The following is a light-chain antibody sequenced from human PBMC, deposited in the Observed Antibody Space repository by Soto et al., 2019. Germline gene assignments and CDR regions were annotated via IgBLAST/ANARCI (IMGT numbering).Light chain of an antibody. CDR1: SSNIGAGYD. V-gene: IGLV1-40*01. Sequence: QPVLTQPPSVSGAPGQRVTISCTGSSSNIGAGYDVHWYQQLPGTAPKLLIYGNSNRPSGVPDRFSGSKSGTSASLAITGRQAEDAADYCCQSYDSSLSGSRVFGGGPKLTVL. J-gene: IGLJ2*01. CDR3: QSYDSSLSGSRV. CDR2: GNS.